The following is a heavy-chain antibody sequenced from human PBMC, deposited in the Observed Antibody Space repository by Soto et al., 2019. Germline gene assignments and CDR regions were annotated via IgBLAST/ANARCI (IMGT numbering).Heavy chain of an antibody. J-gene: IGHJ3*02. CDR3: ASAVAGNHDAFDX. D-gene: IGHD6-19*01. CDR1: GYTFTSYG. Sequence: VSLKVSCKASGYTFTSYGISWVRQAPGQGLEWMGWISAYNGNTNYAQKLQGRVTMTTDTSTSTAYMELRSLRSDDTAVYYCASAVAGNHDAFDXWGQGTMVTVS. V-gene: IGHV1-18*01. CDR2: ISAYNGNT.